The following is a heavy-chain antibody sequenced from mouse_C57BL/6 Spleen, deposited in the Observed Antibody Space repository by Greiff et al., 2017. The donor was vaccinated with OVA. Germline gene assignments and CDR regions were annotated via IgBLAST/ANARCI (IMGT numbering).Heavy chain of an antibody. V-gene: IGHV5-4*01. CDR3: ALRKVFAY. CDR1: GFTFSSYA. J-gene: IGHJ3*01. CDR2: ISDGGSYT. Sequence: DVQLVESGGGLVKPGGSLKLPCAASGFTFSSYAMSWVRQTPEKRLEWVATISDGGSYTYYPDNVKGRFTISRDNAKNNLYLQMSHLKSEDTAMYYCALRKVFAYWGQGTLVTVSA.